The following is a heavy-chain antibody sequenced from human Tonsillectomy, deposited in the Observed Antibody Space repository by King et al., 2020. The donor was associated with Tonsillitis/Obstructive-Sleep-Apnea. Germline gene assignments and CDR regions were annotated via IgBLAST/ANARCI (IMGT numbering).Heavy chain of an antibody. D-gene: IGHD2-2*01. CDR1: GYSFTSYW. Sequence: QLVQSGAEVKKPGESLKISCKGSGYSFTSYWIGWVRQMPGKGLEWMGIIYPGDSDTRYSPSFQGQVTISADKSISTAYLQWSSLKASDTAMYYCARHGVLGYCSSTSCPRSRYYYMDVWGKGTTVTVSS. CDR3: ARHGVLGYCSSTSCPRSRYYYMDV. V-gene: IGHV5-51*01. J-gene: IGHJ6*03. CDR2: IYPGDSDT.